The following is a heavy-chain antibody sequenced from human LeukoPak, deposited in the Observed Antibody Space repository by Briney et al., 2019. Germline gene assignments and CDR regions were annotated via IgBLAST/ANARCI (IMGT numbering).Heavy chain of an antibody. CDR3: AKILSNYYYMDV. J-gene: IGHJ6*03. D-gene: IGHD2/OR15-2a*01. Sequence: GGSLRLSCAASGFTFSSYGMHWVRQAPGKGLEWVAFIRYDGSHTYYADSVKGRFTISRDNSKNTLYLQMNSLRTEDTAVYYCAKILSNYYYMDVWGKGTTVTISS. V-gene: IGHV3-30*02. CDR1: GFTFSSYG. CDR2: IRYDGSHT.